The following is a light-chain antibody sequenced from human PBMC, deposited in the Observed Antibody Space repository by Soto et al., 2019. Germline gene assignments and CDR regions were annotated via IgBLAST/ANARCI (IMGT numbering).Light chain of an antibody. CDR1: QSLLHSNGFNY. CDR2: MAS. CDR3: MQAVQTPWS. V-gene: IGKV2-28*01. J-gene: IGKJ1*01. Sequence: EIGGTQSPRSLPVILGEPASISCRSSQSLLHSNGFNYLDWYLQRPGQSPHLLIYMASSRASGVPDRFSGSGSGTDFTLTITRVEAEDVGIYYCMQAVQTPWSFGQGTKVDIK.